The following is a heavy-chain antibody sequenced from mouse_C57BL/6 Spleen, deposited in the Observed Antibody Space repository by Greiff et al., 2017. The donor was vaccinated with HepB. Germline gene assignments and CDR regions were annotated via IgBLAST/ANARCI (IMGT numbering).Heavy chain of an antibody. V-gene: IGHV1-80*01. CDR3: ARADYYGSSPWFAY. Sequence: VQLQQSGAELVKPGASVKISCKASGYAFSSYWMNWVKQRPGKGLEWIGQIYPGDGDTNYNGKFKGKATLTADKSSSTAYMQLSSLTSEDSAVYCCARADYYGSSPWFAYWGQGTLVTVSA. D-gene: IGHD1-1*01. CDR2: IYPGDGDT. J-gene: IGHJ3*01. CDR1: GYAFSSYW.